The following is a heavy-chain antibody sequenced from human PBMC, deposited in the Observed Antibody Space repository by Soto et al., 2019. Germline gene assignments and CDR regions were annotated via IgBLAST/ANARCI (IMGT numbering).Heavy chain of an antibody. CDR3: AREVATSFDL. CDR2: INPSVGST. Sequence: VASVKVSCKASGYTFTTYYLHWVRQAPGQGLEWMGIINPSVGSTTYAQKFQDRVTMTRDTSTSTVYLDLSSLRSEDTAVYYCAREVATSFDLWGQGTLVTVSS. J-gene: IGHJ4*02. CDR1: GYTFTTYY. V-gene: IGHV1-46*01.